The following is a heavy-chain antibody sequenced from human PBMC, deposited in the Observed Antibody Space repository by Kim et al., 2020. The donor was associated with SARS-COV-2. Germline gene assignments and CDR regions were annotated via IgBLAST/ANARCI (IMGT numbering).Heavy chain of an antibody. J-gene: IGHJ4*02. CDR3: ARGREGYISSWYLDY. D-gene: IGHD6-13*01. V-gene: IGHV4-59*09. Sequence: PPLKRRVTISVDTSKNQFSLKLSSVTAADTAVYYCARGREGYISSWYLDYWGQGTLVTVSS.